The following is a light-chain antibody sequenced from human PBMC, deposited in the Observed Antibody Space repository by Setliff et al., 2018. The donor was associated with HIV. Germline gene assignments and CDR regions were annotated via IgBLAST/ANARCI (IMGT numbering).Light chain of an antibody. J-gene: IGLJ2*01. Sequence: QPVLTQPTSLSASPGASARFTCTLRSDINVDTYRISWFQQKPGSLPRFLLYYRSDSGNQRGSGVPSRFSGSKDASTNAGLLLISGLQSEDEADYYCAIWYSSTVVFGGGTKGTV. CDR3: AIWYSSTVV. CDR2: YRSDSGN. V-gene: IGLV5-39*01. CDR1: SDINVDTYR.